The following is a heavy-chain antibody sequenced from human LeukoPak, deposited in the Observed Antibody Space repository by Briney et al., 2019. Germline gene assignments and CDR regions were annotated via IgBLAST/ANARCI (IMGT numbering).Heavy chain of an antibody. V-gene: IGHV3-30-3*01. CDR2: ISYDGSNK. CDR1: GFTFSSYA. CDR3: ARGGFYYDSSGYSY. D-gene: IGHD3-22*01. Sequence: GGSLRLSCAASGFTFSSYAMSWVRQAPGKGLEWVAVISYDGSNKYYADSVKGRFTISRDNSKNTLYLQMNSLRAEDTAVYYCARGGFYYDSSGYSYWGQGTLVTVSS. J-gene: IGHJ4*02.